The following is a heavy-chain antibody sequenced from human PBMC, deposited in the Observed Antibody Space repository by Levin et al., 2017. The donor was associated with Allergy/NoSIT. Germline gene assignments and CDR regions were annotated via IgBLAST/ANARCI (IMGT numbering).Heavy chain of an antibody. J-gene: IGHJ2*01. V-gene: IGHV4-59*08. CDR3: ARRDCSSTSCYLKSYWYFDL. CDR2: IYYSGST. D-gene: IGHD2-2*01. Sequence: PSETLSLTCTVSGGSISNYYWSWIRQPPGKGLEWIGYIYYSGSTNYNPPLKSRVTISVDTSKNQFSLKLSSVTAADTAVYYCARRDCSSTSCYLKSYWYFDLWGRGTLVTVSS. CDR1: GGSISNYY.